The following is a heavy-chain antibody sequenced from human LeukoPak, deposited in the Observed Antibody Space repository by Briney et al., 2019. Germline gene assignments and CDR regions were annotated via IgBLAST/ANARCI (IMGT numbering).Heavy chain of an antibody. CDR2: TYYSGNT. CDR1: GGSMSSYY. D-gene: IGHD3-22*01. Sequence: SETLSLTCTVSGGSMSSYYWSWIRQPPGKGLEWIGYTYYSGNTNFNPSLKSRVTISVDTSKNQFSLKVSSVTAADTAVYYCARVFHDSSGYPLDYWGQGTLVTVSS. J-gene: IGHJ4*02. V-gene: IGHV4-59*01. CDR3: ARVFHDSSGYPLDY.